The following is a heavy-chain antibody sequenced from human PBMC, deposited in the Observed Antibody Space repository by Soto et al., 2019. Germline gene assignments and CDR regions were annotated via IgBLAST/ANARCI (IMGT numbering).Heavy chain of an antibody. Sequence: GESLKISCKGSGYSFTSYWIGWVRQMPGKGLEWMGIIYPGDSDTRYSPSFQGQVTISAAKSISTAYLQWSSLKASDTAMYYCARHEEYSSSWYAFDIWGQGTMVTVSS. CDR1: GYSFTSYW. CDR2: IYPGDSDT. D-gene: IGHD6-13*01. J-gene: IGHJ3*02. V-gene: IGHV5-51*01. CDR3: ARHEEYSSSWYAFDI.